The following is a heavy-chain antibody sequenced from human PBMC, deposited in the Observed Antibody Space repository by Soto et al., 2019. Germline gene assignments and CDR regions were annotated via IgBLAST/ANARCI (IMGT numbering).Heavy chain of an antibody. V-gene: IGHV1-69*13. CDR3: ARLAEDCSSTSCLGPG. CDR2: IIPIFGTA. Sequence: ASVKVFCKASGGTFSSYAISWVRQAPGQGLEWMGGIIPIFGTANYAQKFQGRVTITADESTSTAYMELSSLRSEDTAVYYCARLAEDCSSTSCLGPGWGQGTLVTVSS. J-gene: IGHJ4*02. CDR1: GGTFSSYA. D-gene: IGHD2-2*01.